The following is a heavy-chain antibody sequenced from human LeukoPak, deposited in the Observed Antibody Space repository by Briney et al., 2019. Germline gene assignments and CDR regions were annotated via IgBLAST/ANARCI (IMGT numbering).Heavy chain of an antibody. CDR1: GFTFSHYG. D-gene: IGHD4-11*01. V-gene: IGHV3-33*03. CDR2: IWSVGTNK. Sequence: RAGGSLRLSCAASGFTFSHYGFHWVRQAPGKGLEWVAVIWSVGTNKFYADSVKGRFTISRDPSQKPVYLEMHSLRAKDTAIYDCGKDAQRGFDDSNSLEYWGPGTLVTVSS. J-gene: IGHJ4*02. CDR3: GKDAQRGFDDSNSLEY.